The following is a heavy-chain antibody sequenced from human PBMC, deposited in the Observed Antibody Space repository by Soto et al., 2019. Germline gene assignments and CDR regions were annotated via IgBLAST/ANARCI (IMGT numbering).Heavy chain of an antibody. V-gene: IGHV3-23*01. D-gene: IGHD3-10*01. CDR1: GFTFSSYA. J-gene: IGHJ4*02. CDR3: AKVTGNYGSGSYYGAVDY. CDR2: ISGSGGST. Sequence: GGSLRLSCAASGFTFSSYAMSWVRQAPGKGLEWVSAISGSGGSTYYADSVKGRFTISRDNSKNTLYLQMNSLRAEDTAVYYCAKVTGNYGSGSYYGAVDYWGQGTLVTVSS.